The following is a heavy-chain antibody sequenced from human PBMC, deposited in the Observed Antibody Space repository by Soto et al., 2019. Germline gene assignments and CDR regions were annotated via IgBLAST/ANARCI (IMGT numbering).Heavy chain of an antibody. J-gene: IGHJ4*02. V-gene: IGHV3-7*03. Sequence: GGSLRLSCAASGFTFSNFWMSWVRQAPGRGLEWVASIEQDGSEKYYVESVKGRFTISRDNAKNSLFLQMNSLRAEDTAVYYCTRSPPYDYVWGSYRYYFDYWGQGTQVTVSS. CDR2: IEQDGSEK. CDR3: TRSPPYDYVWGSYRYYFDY. D-gene: IGHD3-16*02. CDR1: GFTFSNFW.